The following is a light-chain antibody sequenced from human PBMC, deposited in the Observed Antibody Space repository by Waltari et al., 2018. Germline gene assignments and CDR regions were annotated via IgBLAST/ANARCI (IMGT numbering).Light chain of an antibody. CDR1: QAISSA. V-gene: IGKV1-13*02. CDR3: QQLHSYPVT. Sequence: AAQLTQSPSSLSASVGDRVTITCRASQAISSALAWYQQKPGKAPNLLIYGASNLESGVPSRFSGSGSGTHFTLTISSLQPADFATYYCQQLHSYPVTFGGGTKVEIK. CDR2: GAS. J-gene: IGKJ4*01.